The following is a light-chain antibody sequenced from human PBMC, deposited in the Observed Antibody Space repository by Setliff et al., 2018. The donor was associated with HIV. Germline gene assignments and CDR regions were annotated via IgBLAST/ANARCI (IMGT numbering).Light chain of an antibody. Sequence: SYELTQPPSVSVAPGKTARITCGGNNIGSKSVHWYQQKPGQAPVLVISYDSDRPSGIPERFSGSNSGNTATRTISGVEAGDEADYYCQVWDSSSDHPYVFGTGTKVTV. J-gene: IGLJ1*01. CDR2: YDS. CDR1: NIGSKS. CDR3: QVWDSSSDHPYV. V-gene: IGLV3-21*04.